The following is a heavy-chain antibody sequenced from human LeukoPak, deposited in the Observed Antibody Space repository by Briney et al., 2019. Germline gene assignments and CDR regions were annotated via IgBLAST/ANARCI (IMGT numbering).Heavy chain of an antibody. V-gene: IGHV3-30*02. Sequence: PGGSLRLSCAASGFTFSGYGMHWVRQAPGKGLEWVAFVRYDSSNKYYADSVKGRFTISRDNSKNTLYLQMNSLRAEDTAVYYCVRFGCSSSRCYRELGYYYYYMDVWGKGTTVTISS. CDR2: VRYDSSNK. CDR3: VRFGCSSSRCYRELGYYYYYMDV. D-gene: IGHD2-2*01. J-gene: IGHJ6*03. CDR1: GFTFSGYG.